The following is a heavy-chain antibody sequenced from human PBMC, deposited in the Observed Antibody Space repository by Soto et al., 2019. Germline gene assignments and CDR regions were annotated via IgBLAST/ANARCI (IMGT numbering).Heavy chain of an antibody. D-gene: IGHD3-3*01. V-gene: IGHV3-74*01. Sequence: EVHLEESGGGLVQPGGSLRLSCEASGFSFNTYWMQWVRQAPGKGLVWLSRINSDGSSATHADFVKGRFTIFRDNAKNTLYLQMRSLRAEDTAVYYCARGGYDFWSDYHSDYWGQGTLVTVSS. CDR3: ARGGYDFWSDYHSDY. CDR2: INSDGSSA. CDR1: GFSFNTYW. J-gene: IGHJ4*02.